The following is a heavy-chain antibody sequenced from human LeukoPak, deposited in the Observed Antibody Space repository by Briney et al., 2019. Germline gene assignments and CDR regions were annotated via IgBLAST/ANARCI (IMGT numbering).Heavy chain of an antibody. D-gene: IGHD6-13*01. CDR2: ISSSSSYI. CDR1: GFTFSSYS. V-gene: IGHV3-21*04. CDR3: ARYIAAWGYFDY. J-gene: IGHJ4*02. Sequence: TGGSLRLSCAASGFTFSSYSMNWVRQAPGKGLEWVSSISSSSSYIYYADSVKGRFTISRDNSKNTLYLQMNSLRAEDTAVYYCARYIAAWGYFDYWGQGTLVTVSS.